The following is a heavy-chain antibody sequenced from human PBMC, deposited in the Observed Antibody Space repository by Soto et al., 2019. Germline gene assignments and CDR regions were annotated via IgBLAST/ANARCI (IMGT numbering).Heavy chain of an antibody. CDR2: MNPNSGNT. CDR1: GYTFTSYD. CDR3: ARDKTSYGMEV. J-gene: IGHJ6*02. Sequence: QVQLVQSGAEVKKPGASVKVSCKASGYTFTSYDINWVRQATGQGLEWMGWMNPNSGNTGYAQKLQGRVTMIRTTSISTAYMELSRLRSEDTAVYYCARDKTSYGMEVWGQGTTVTVSS. V-gene: IGHV1-8*01.